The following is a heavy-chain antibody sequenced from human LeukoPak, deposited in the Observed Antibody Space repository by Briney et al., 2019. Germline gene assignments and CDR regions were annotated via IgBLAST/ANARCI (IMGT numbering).Heavy chain of an antibody. CDR2: IRGRGDNT. V-gene: IGHV3-23*01. J-gene: IGHJ6*04. Sequence: PGGSLRLSCAASGFTFKNFAMSWVRQAPGKGLSWVSAIRGRGDNTYYAVSLKGRFTISRDNSKNTLYLQMNSLRVEDTGVYYCGKGVSVAGPCYYAMDVWGKGTTVTVSS. CDR1: GFTFKNFA. D-gene: IGHD6-19*01. CDR3: GKGVSVAGPCYYAMDV.